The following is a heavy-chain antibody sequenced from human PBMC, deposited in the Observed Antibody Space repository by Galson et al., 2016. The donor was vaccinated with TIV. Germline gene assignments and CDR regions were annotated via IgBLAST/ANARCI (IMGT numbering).Heavy chain of an antibody. V-gene: IGHV1-8*01. CDR3: AQLVRKCGTTRCYGDHVDY. CDR2: MNPNSGNT. J-gene: IGHJ4*02. D-gene: IGHD2-2*01. CDR1: GHTFTSYD. Sequence: SVKVSCKASGHTFTSYDMNWVRQAPGQGPEWMGWMNPNSGNTGYTQKFQGRVTMTRDTSVSTAYMELTNLRSEDTAVYFCAQLVRKCGTTRCYGDHVDYWGQGTLVTVSS.